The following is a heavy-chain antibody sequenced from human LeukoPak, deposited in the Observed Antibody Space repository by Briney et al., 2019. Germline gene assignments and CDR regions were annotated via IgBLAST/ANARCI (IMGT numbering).Heavy chain of an antibody. V-gene: IGHV1-18*01. CDR1: GYTFTSYG. J-gene: IGHJ4*02. D-gene: IGHD3-22*01. CDR3: ARDEIDYYDSSGLTFDY. CDR2: ISAYNGNT. Sequence: ASVKVSCKASGYTFTSYGISWVRQAPGQGLEWMGWISAYNGNTNYAQKLQGRVTMTTDTPTSTAYMELRSLRSDDTAVYYCARDEIDYYDSSGLTFDYWGQGTLVTVSS.